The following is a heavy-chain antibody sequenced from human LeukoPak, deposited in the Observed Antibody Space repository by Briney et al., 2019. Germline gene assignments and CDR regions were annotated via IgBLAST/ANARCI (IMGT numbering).Heavy chain of an antibody. V-gene: IGHV4-4*07. J-gene: IGHJ4*02. Sequence: SETLSLTCTVSGGSISSYHWSWIRQPAGKGLEWIGRIYTSGSTNYNPSLKSRVTMSVDTSKNRFSLKLSSVTAADTAVYYCARATVTGFHFAYWGQGTLVTVSS. D-gene: IGHD4-17*01. CDR3: ARATVTGFHFAY. CDR2: IYTSGST. CDR1: GGSISSYH.